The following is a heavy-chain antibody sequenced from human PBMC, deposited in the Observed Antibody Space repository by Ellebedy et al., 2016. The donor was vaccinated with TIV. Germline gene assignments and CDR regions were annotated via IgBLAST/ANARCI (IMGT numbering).Heavy chain of an antibody. CDR1: GFTFSSYW. D-gene: IGHD6-6*01. CDR2: ISMSGSTI. J-gene: IGHJ4*02. V-gene: IGHV3-48*03. CDR3: AREKRGTARPCDY. Sequence: GESLKISCAASGFTFSSYWMSWVRQAPGKGLEWLSYISMSGSTIYYADSVKGRFTISRDNAKNSLHLQMNSLRADDTAVYYCAREKRGTARPCDYWGQGTLVTVSS.